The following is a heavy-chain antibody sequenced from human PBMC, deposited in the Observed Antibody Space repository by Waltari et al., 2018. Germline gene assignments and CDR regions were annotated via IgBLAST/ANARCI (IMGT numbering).Heavy chain of an antibody. D-gene: IGHD1-7*01. CDR1: GFTFSTYE. J-gene: IGHJ4*02. Sequence: EVQLVESGGGLVQPGGSLRLSCAASGFTFSTYEMNWVRQAPGKGLGWVAYMGDTGRNIHYAESVKGRFTISRDNAKNSLFLQMDSLRAEDTAVYHCVKDDASWNYGHWGQGTLVTVSS. CDR2: MGDTGRNI. CDR3: VKDDASWNYGH. V-gene: IGHV3-48*03.